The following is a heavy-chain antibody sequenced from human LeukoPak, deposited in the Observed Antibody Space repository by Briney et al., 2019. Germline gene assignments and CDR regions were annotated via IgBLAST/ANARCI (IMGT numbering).Heavy chain of an antibody. Sequence: GESLKISCKGSGYSFSNYYIDRVRQMPGKGLEWMGVMYPGGSDIRYSPSFQGQVTISADKSIDTAYLHWSSLKASDSAMDYCASRTGSYYPFDSWGQGTLVTVSS. CDR2: MYPGGSDI. D-gene: IGHD1-26*01. J-gene: IGHJ4*02. CDR3: ASRTGSYYPFDS. V-gene: IGHV5-51*01. CDR1: GYSFSNYY.